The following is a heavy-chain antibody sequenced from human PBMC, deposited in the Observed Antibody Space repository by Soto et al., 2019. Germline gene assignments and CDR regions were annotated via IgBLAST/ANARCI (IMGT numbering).Heavy chain of an antibody. J-gene: IGHJ4*02. Sequence: GESLKVSCKASGYTFTSYGISWVRQAPGQGLEWMGWISAYNGNTNYAQKLQGRVTMTTDKSTSTAYMELSSLRSEDTAVYYCASVSIAAAGPFDYWGQGTLVTVSS. CDR1: GYTFTSYG. D-gene: IGHD6-13*01. V-gene: IGHV1-18*01. CDR2: ISAYNGNT. CDR3: ASVSIAAAGPFDY.